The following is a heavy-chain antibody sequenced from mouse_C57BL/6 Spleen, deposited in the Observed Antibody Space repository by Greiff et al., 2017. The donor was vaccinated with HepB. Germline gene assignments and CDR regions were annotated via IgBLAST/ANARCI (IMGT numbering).Heavy chain of an antibody. D-gene: IGHD4-1*01. V-gene: IGHV1-22*01. CDR3: ARRKVGTGGASYAMDY. J-gene: IGHJ4*01. CDR1: GYTFTDYN. Sequence: VQLQQSGPELVKPGASVKMSCKASGYTFTDYNMHWVKQSHGKSLEWIGYINPNNGGTSYNQKFKGKATLTVNKSSSTAYMELRSLTSEDSAVYYCARRKVGTGGASYAMDYWGQGTSVTVSS. CDR2: INPNNGGT.